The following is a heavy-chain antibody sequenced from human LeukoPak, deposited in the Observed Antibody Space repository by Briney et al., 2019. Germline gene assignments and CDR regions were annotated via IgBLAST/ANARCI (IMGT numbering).Heavy chain of an antibody. CDR3: AKASCGGECYYAMDV. D-gene: IGHD2-21*01. CDR1: GFTSSSNA. CDR2: ISGSGRNT. Sequence: PGGSLRLSCAASGFTSSSNAMNWVRQAPGKGLEWVSRISGSGRNTYYADSVKGRFTISRDNSKNTLYLQMNSLRAEDTAVYYCAKASCGGECYYAMDVWGQGTTVTVSS. J-gene: IGHJ6*02. V-gene: IGHV3-23*01.